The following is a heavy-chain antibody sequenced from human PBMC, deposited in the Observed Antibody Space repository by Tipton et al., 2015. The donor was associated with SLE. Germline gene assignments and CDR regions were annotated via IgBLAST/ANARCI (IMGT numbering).Heavy chain of an antibody. V-gene: IGHV4-38-2*01. D-gene: IGHD3-10*01. CDR3: ARGGEGGSDY. Sequence: TLSLTCAVSGYSISSGYYWGWIRQPPGKGLEWIGYIYTSGSTNYNPSLKSRVTISVDTSKNQFSLKPSSVTAADTAVYYCARGGEGGSDYWGQGTLVTVSS. CDR1: GYSISSGYY. CDR2: IYTSGST. J-gene: IGHJ4*02.